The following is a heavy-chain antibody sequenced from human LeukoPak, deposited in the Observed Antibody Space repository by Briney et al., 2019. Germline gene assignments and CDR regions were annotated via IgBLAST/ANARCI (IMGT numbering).Heavy chain of an antibody. Sequence: GGSLRLSCAASGFTFNTYSMNWVRQAPGKGLEWVSSISSSGSYIYYADSVKGRFTISRDDSRNTLYLQMNGLRAEDTAVYYCAELGITMIGGVWGQGTLVTVSS. CDR2: ISSSGSYI. J-gene: IGHJ4*02. V-gene: IGHV3-21*01. CDR3: AELGITMIGGV. CDR1: GFTFNTYS. D-gene: IGHD3-10*02.